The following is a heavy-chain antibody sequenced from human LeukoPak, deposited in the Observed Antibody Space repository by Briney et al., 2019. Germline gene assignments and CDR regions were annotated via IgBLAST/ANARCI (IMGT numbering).Heavy chain of an antibody. CDR1: GFTFSNYW. CDR2: IKEGGSEK. V-gene: IGHV3-7*01. CDR3: ARVEAAAGSGYYFDY. Sequence: PGGSLRLSCAASGFTFSNYWMSWVRQAPGKGLEWVANIKEGGSEKYYVDSVKGRFTISRDNAKNSLYLQMNSLRAEDTAVYYCARVEAAAGSGYYFDYWGQGTLVTVSS. J-gene: IGHJ4*02. D-gene: IGHD6-13*01.